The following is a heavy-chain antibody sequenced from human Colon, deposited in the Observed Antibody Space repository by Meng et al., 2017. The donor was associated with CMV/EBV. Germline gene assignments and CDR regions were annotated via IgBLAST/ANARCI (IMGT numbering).Heavy chain of an antibody. CDR2: INPNSGGT. J-gene: IGHJ4*02. V-gene: IGHV1-2*02. CDR1: GYTFTGYY. CDR3: ARGYCSSTSCYKGNDY. D-gene: IGHD2-2*02. Sequence: ASVKVSCKASGYTFTGYYMHWVRQAPGQGLEWMGWINPNSGGTNYAQKFQGRVTMTRDTSISTAYMELSRLRSHDTAVYYCARGYCSSTSCYKGNDYWGQGTLVTVSS.